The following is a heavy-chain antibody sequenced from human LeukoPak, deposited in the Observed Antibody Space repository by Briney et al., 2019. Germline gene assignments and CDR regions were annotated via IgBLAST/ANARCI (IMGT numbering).Heavy chain of an antibody. CDR3: ARALYGDYTAFDI. Sequence: SETLSLTRTVSGGSISSSSYYWGWIRQPPGKGLEWIGSIYYSGSTYYNPSLKSRVTISVDTSKNQFSLKLSSVTAADTAVYYCARALYGDYTAFDIWGQGTMVTVSS. CDR1: GGSISSSSYY. V-gene: IGHV4-39*01. CDR2: IYYSGST. D-gene: IGHD4-17*01. J-gene: IGHJ3*02.